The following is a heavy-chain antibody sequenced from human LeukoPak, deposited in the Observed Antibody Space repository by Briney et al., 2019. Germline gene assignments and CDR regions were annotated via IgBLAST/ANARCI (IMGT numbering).Heavy chain of an antibody. V-gene: IGHV3-48*04. J-gene: IGHJ3*01. CDR2: ISSGSSTI. CDR1: GFTFSSYS. D-gene: IGHD3-10*01. CDR3: ARDRGTVLLSF. Sequence: GGSLRLSCAASGFTFSSYSMNWVRQAPGKGLEWVSYISSGSSTIYYADSVKGRFTISRDNAKNSLYLQMNSLRAEDTAVYYCARDRGTVLLSFWGQGTMVTVSS.